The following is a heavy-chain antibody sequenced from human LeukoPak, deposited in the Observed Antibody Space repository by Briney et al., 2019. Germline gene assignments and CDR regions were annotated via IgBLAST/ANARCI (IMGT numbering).Heavy chain of an antibody. D-gene: IGHD5-12*01. CDR3: ARGYVHAFDT. CDR2: IGVATDT. V-gene: IGHV3-13*04. CDR1: GFTFSTYD. Sequence: HTGGSLRLSCAASGFTFSTYDMHWVRQATGKGLEWVSAIGVATDTYYPGSVKGRFTISRENAKNSLYLQMNSLRAGDTAVYYCARGYVHAFDTWGRGTMVTVSS. J-gene: IGHJ3*02.